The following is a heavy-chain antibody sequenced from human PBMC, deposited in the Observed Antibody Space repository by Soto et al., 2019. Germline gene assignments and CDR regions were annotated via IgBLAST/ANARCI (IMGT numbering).Heavy chain of an antibody. Sequence: SETLSLTCTVSGGSISSGGYYWSWIRQHPGKGLEWIGNIYYSGSTYYNPSLKSRVTISVDTSKNQFSLRLTSVTAADTAVYYCATHPPYGPLDHWGQGTLVTVSS. D-gene: IGHD4-17*01. CDR1: GGSISSGGYY. CDR3: ATHPPYGPLDH. J-gene: IGHJ4*02. CDR2: IYYSGST. V-gene: IGHV4-39*01.